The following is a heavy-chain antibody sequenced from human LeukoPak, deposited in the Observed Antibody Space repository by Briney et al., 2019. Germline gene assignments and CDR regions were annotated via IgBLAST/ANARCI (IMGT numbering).Heavy chain of an antibody. CDR3: TTYSGSSRPFDY. CDR2: IKSKTDGGTT. CDR1: GFTFSNAW. V-gene: IGHV3-15*01. J-gene: IGHJ4*02. D-gene: IGHD1-26*01. Sequence: VGSLRLSCAASGFTFSNAWMSWVRQAPGKGLEWVGRIKSKTDGGTTDYAAPVKGRFTISRDDSKNTLYLQMNSLKTEDTAVYYCTTYSGSSRPFDYWGQGTLVTVSS.